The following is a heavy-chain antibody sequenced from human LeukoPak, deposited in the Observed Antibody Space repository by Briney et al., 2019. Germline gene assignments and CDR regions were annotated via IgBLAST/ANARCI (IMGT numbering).Heavy chain of an antibody. J-gene: IGHJ4*02. CDR2: IYHSGST. Sequence: PSETLSLTCTVSGGSISSGSYYWSWIRQPPGTGLEWIGSIYHSGSTYYNPSLKSRVTISVDTSKNQFSLKLSSVTAADTAVYYCARDGYTKKFTMVRGVIGYWGQGTLVTVSS. V-gene: IGHV4-39*07. D-gene: IGHD3-10*01. CDR1: GGSISSGSYY. CDR3: ARDGYTKKFTMVRGVIGY.